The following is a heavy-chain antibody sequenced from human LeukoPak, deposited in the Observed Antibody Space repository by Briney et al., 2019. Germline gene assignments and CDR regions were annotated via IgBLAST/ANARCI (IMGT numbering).Heavy chain of an antibody. CDR1: GGSISSGDYY. V-gene: IGHV4-30-4*01. J-gene: IGHJ5*02. Sequence: SETLSLTCTVSGGSISSGDYYWSWIRQPPGKGLEWIGYIYYSGSTYYNPSLKSRVTISVDTSKNQFSLKLSSVTAADTAVYYCARDRGYCSSTSCNNWFDPWGQGTLATVSS. CDR3: ARDRGYCSSTSCNNWFDP. D-gene: IGHD2-2*03. CDR2: IYYSGST.